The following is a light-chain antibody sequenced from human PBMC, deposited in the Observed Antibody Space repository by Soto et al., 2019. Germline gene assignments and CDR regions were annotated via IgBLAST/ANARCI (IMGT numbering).Light chain of an antibody. Sequence: QSALAQPASVSGSPGQSITISCTGTGSDVGGYNYVSWYQQHPGKAPKLMIYEVSNRPSGVSNRFSGSKSGNTASLTISGLQAEDEADYYCSSYTSSSIYVFGTGTKVTVL. CDR2: EVS. J-gene: IGLJ1*01. CDR3: SSYTSSSIYV. V-gene: IGLV2-14*01. CDR1: GSDVGGYNY.